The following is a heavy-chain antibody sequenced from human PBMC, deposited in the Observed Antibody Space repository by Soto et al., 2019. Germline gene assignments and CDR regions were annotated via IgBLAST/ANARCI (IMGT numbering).Heavy chain of an antibody. CDR3: ARDFKAPNDAWAFDY. J-gene: IGHJ4*02. V-gene: IGHV4-4*02. CDR2: IYHSGTI. D-gene: IGHD3-16*01. Sequence: SETLSLTCAVSGASISSSDWWNWVRQPPGKGLEWIGEIYHSGTIIYNPSLKSRVTISMDESKNHFSLNLTSVTAADTAVYYCARDFKAPNDAWAFDYWGQRALVTVSS. CDR1: GASISSSDW.